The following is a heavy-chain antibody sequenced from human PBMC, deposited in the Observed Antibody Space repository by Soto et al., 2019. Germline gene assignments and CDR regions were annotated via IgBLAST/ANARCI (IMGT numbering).Heavy chain of an antibody. Sequence: GGSLRLSCAASGFTVSSNYMSWVRQAPGKGLEWVSVIYSGGSTYYADSVKGRFTISRDNSKNTLYLQMNSLRAEDTAVYYCARDAERPKQWLGNWGHGTLVPVSP. CDR1: GFTVSSNY. J-gene: IGHJ4*01. D-gene: IGHD6-19*01. CDR3: ARDAERPKQWLGN. CDR2: IYSGGST. V-gene: IGHV3-53*01.